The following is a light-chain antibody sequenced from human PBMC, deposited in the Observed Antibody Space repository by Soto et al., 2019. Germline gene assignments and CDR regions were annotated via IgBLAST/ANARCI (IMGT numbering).Light chain of an antibody. V-gene: IGKV3-20*01. CDR2: GAS. J-gene: IGKJ3*01. CDR3: QQYDSSLFT. CDR1: QSVSSSY. Sequence: EIVLTQSPGTLSLSPGERATLSCRASQSVSSSYLAWYQQKPGQAPRLLIYGASSRATGIPDRFSGSGSGTHFTLTISRLEPEDFAVYYCQQYDSSLFTFGPGTKVNIK.